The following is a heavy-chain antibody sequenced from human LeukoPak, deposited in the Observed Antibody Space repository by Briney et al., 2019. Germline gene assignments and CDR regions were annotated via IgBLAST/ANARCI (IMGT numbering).Heavy chain of an antibody. CDR1: GYTFTSYY. D-gene: IGHD3-10*01. V-gene: IGHV1-46*01. Sequence: ASVKVSCKASGYTFTSYYMHWVRQAPGQGLEWMGIINPSGGSTSYAQKFQGRVTMTRDTSISTAYMELSRLRSDDTAVYYCARDIIRMVRGALGYWGQGTLVTVSS. CDR3: ARDIIRMVRGALGY. CDR2: INPSGGST. J-gene: IGHJ4*02.